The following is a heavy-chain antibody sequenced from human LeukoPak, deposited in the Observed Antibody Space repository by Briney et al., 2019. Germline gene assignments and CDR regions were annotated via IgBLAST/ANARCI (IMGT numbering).Heavy chain of an antibody. V-gene: IGHV4-39*01. Sequence: SETLSLTCIVSGGSISRSSYYWGWLRQPPGKGLEWIGSISDSGSTYYSPSLKSRVTISVDTSKNQFSLKLRFVTAADTAVYYCARQDIWFGELVVWGQGATVTVSS. CDR1: GGSISRSSYY. D-gene: IGHD3-10*01. CDR3: ARQDIWFGELVV. J-gene: IGHJ6*02. CDR2: ISDSGST.